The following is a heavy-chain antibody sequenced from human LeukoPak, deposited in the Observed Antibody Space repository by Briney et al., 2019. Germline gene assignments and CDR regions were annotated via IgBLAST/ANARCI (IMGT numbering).Heavy chain of an antibody. Sequence: GASVKVSCKASGYTFTGYYMHWVRQAPGQGLEWMGWINPNSGGTNYAQKFQGRVTMTRDTSISTAYMELSRLRSDDTAVYYCARSEDILIVGALPRYFDYWGQGTLVTVSS. D-gene: IGHD1-26*01. CDR2: INPNSGGT. J-gene: IGHJ4*02. V-gene: IGHV1-2*02. CDR1: GYTFTGYY. CDR3: ARSEDILIVGALPRYFDY.